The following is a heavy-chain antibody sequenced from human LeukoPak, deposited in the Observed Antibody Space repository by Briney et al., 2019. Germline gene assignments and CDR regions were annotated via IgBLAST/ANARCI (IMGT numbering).Heavy chain of an antibody. CDR2: IKQDGSEK. CDR3: AKGGEGSGYYFGGHFDY. CDR1: GFAFSNYW. D-gene: IGHD3-22*01. V-gene: IGHV3-7*01. J-gene: IGHJ4*02. Sequence: GGSLRLSCAASGFAFSNYWMSWVRQAPGKGLEWVANIKQDGSEKYYVDSLRGRFTISRDNAQNSLYLQMNSLRAEDTAVYYCAKGGEGSGYYFGGHFDYWGQGTLVTVSS.